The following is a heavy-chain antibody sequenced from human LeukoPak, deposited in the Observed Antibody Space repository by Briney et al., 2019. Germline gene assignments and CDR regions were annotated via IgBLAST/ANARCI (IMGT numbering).Heavy chain of an antibody. J-gene: IGHJ4*02. D-gene: IGHD5-12*01. V-gene: IGHV4-59*12. CDR1: GGSISSYY. Sequence: SETLSLTCTVSGGSISSYYWSWIRQPPGKGLEWIGYIYYSGSTNYNPPLKSRVTISVDTSKNQFSLKLSSVTAADTAVYYCARDRGGYDSQYYFDYWGRGTLVTVSS. CDR2: IYYSGST. CDR3: ARDRGGYDSQYYFDY.